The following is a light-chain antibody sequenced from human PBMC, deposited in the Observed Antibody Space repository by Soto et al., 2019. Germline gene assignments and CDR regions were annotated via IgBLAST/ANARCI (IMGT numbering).Light chain of an antibody. CDR2: EVT. CDR3: SSYAGSDNYV. J-gene: IGLJ1*01. CDR1: SSDVGGYNY. V-gene: IGLV2-8*01. Sequence: QSVLTQPPSASGYPGQSVAISCTGTSSDVGGYNYVSWYQQHPGKAPKLMIYEVTKRPSGVPDRFSGSKSGNTASLTVSGLQPEDEADYYCSSYAGSDNYVFGTENKLTVL.